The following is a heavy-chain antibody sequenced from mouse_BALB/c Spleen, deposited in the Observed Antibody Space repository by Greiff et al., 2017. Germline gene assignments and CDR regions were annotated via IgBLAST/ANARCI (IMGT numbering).Heavy chain of an antibody. CDR1: GFTFSDYY. Sequence: EVMLVESGGGLVKPGGSLKLSCAASGFTFSDYYMYWVRQTPEKRLEWVATISDGGSYTYYPDSVKGRFTISRDNAKNNLYLQMSSLKSEDTAMYYCARDQVLRLQGYAMDYWGQGTSVTVSS. CDR3: ARDQVLRLQGYAMDY. D-gene: IGHD1-2*01. CDR2: ISDGGSYT. J-gene: IGHJ4*01. V-gene: IGHV5-4*02.